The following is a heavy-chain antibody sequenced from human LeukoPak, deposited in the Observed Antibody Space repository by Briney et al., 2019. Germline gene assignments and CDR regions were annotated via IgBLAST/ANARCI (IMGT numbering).Heavy chain of an antibody. D-gene: IGHD3-16*02. Sequence: VKPGGSLRLSCAASGFTFSSYSMNWVRQAPGKGLEWVSSISSSSSYIYYADSVKGRFTISRDNAKNSLYLQMNSLRAEDTAVYYCAREIYDYVWGSYLLDYWGQGTLVTVSS. V-gene: IGHV3-21*01. CDR3: AREIYDYVWGSYLLDY. CDR2: ISSSSSYI. J-gene: IGHJ4*02. CDR1: GFTFSSYS.